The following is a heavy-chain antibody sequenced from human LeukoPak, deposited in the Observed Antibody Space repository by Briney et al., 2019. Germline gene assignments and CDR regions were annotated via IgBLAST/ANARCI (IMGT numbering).Heavy chain of an antibody. CDR2: INNNGGST. D-gene: IGHD3-10*01. V-gene: IGHV3-23*01. CDR3: AKPVTVSSPSDY. CDR1: GFTFSSYA. Sequence: GGSLRLSCAASGFTFSSYAMSWVRQAPGKGLEWVSTINNNGGSTSYADSVKGRFTISRDNSKNTLYLQMNSLRAEDTAVYYCAKPVTVSSPSDYWGQGTLVSVSS. J-gene: IGHJ4*02.